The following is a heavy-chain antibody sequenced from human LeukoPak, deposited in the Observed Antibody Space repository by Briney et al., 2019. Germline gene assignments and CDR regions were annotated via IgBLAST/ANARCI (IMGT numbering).Heavy chain of an antibody. CDR3: ARALESLYYYYYYMDV. D-gene: IGHD1-1*01. CDR1: GGSISSYY. Sequence: SETLSLTCTVSGGSISSYYWSWLRQPPGKGLEWIGYIYYSGSTNYNPSLKSRVTISVDTSKNQFSLKLSSVTAADTAVYYCARALESLYYYYYYMDVWGKGTTVTVSS. J-gene: IGHJ6*03. CDR2: IYYSGST. V-gene: IGHV4-59*12.